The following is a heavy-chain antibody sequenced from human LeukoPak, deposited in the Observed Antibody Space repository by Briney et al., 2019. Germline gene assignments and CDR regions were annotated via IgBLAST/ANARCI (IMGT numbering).Heavy chain of an antibody. J-gene: IGHJ4*02. V-gene: IGHV1-69*01. D-gene: IGHD5-12*01. CDR1: GGTFSSYA. CDR3: ASGIVATIGVPSINY. Sequence: GASVKVSCKASGGTFSSYAISWVRQAPGQGLEWMGGIIPIFGTANYVQKFQGRVTITADESTSTAYMELSSLRSEDTAVYYCASGIVATIGVPSINYWGQGTLVTVSS. CDR2: IIPIFGTA.